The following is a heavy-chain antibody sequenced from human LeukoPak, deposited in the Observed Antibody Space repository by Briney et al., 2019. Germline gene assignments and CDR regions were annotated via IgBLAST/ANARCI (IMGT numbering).Heavy chain of an antibody. CDR1: GFTFSGSA. CDR2: IRSKANSYVT. CDR3: ARETVGLDY. Sequence: GGSLRLSCAASGFTFSGSALHWVRQASGKGLEWVGRIRSKANSYVTAYAASVTGRFTISRDDSRNTAYLQMNSLKTEDTAVYYCARETVGLDYWGQGTLVTVSS. D-gene: IGHD4-23*01. V-gene: IGHV3-73*01. J-gene: IGHJ4*02.